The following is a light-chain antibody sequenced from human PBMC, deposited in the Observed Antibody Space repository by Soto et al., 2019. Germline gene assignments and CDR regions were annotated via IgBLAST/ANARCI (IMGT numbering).Light chain of an antibody. V-gene: IGKV3-20*01. CDR1: PIVRTN. CDR3: QHYGGSPLT. J-gene: IGKJ4*01. CDR2: GAY. Sequence: CRASPIVRTNLAWYPQNPGQSPRLLIYGAYIRATDTPVRFSGSGSGTDFTLTISRLEPEDFAVYYCQHYGGSPLTFGGGTKVDIK.